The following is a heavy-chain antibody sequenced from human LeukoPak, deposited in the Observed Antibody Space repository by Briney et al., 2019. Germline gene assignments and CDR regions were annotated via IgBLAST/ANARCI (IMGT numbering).Heavy chain of an antibody. J-gene: IGHJ4*02. D-gene: IGHD5-24*01. CDR3: ARRRDGYNADFDY. CDR2: IYSSGTT. V-gene: IGHV4-4*09. CDR1: GGSISTYY. Sequence: PSETLSLTCTVSGGSISTYYWSWIRQPPGKGLQWIGYIYSSGTTNYNPSLKSRVTISISTSKNQFSLNLSSVTAADTAVYYCARRRDGYNADFDYWGQGTLVTVSS.